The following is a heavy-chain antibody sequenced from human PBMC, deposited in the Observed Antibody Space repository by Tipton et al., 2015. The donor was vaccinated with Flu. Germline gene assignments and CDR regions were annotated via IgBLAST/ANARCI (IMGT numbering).Heavy chain of an antibody. CDR1: GGSINTGGYY. Sequence: TLSLTCTVSGGSINTGGYYWSWIRQHPGKGLEWIGHIYYSGRTYYNPSLKSRLTISVDTSKNQFSLKLSSVTAADTAMYYCARGAYGSQSYYFHYYGMDVWGQGTTVTVSS. D-gene: IGHD3-10*01. CDR3: ARGAYGSQSYYFHYYGMDV. J-gene: IGHJ6*02. CDR2: IYYSGRT. V-gene: IGHV4-31*03.